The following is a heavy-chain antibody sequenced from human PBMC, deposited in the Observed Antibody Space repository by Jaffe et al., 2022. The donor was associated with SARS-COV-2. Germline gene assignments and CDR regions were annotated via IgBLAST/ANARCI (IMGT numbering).Heavy chain of an antibody. J-gene: IGHJ6*03. CDR2: ISAYNGNT. Sequence: QVQLVQSGAEVKKPGASVKVSCKASGYTFTSYGISWVRQAPGQGLEWMGWISAYNGNTNYAQKLQGRVTMTTDTSTSTAYMELRSLRSDDTAVYYCARGGCSGGSCYQWYYYYYMDVWGKGTTVTVSS. D-gene: IGHD2-15*01. V-gene: IGHV1-18*01. CDR1: GYTFTSYG. CDR3: ARGGCSGGSCYQWYYYYYMDV.